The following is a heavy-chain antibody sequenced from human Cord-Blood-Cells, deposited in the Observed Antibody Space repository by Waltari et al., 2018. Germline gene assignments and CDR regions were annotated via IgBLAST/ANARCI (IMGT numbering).Heavy chain of an antibody. CDR2: INSDGSST. CDR3: ARDLGADYAFDI. V-gene: IGHV3-74*01. Sequence: EVQLVESGGGLVQPGGSLRLSCAASGFTSSSNWMHWVRQAPGKGLVWVSRINSDGSSTRYADSVKGRFTISRDNAKNTVYLQMNSLRVEDTAVYYCARDLGADYAFDIWGQGTMVTVSS. J-gene: IGHJ3*02. CDR1: GFTSSSNW. D-gene: IGHD1-26*01.